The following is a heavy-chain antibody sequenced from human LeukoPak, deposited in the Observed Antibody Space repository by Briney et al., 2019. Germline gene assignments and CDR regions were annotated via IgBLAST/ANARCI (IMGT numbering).Heavy chain of an antibody. D-gene: IGHD2-2*01. Sequence: GGSLRLSCAASGFTFSNYAMTWVRQAPGKGLEWVSAISGSGTDTYYVDPVKGRFTISRDNSKYTLYLQMNSLRAEDTALYFCARPGAVCSSSSCYATYWGQGTLVTVSS. CDR2: ISGSGTDT. CDR1: GFTFSNYA. J-gene: IGHJ4*02. CDR3: ARPGAVCSSSSCYATY. V-gene: IGHV3-23*01.